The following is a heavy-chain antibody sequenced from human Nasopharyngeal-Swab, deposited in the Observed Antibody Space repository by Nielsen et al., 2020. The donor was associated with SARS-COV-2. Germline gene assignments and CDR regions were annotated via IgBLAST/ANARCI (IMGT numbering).Heavy chain of an antibody. D-gene: IGHD3-3*01. CDR2: IKSKTDGGTT. CDR3: TTNYDFWSDDYYYYYMDV. Sequence: GESLKISCAASGFTCSNAWMSWVRQAPGKGLEWVGRIKSKTDGGTTDYAAPVKGRFTISRDDSKNTLYLQMNSLKTEDTAVYYCTTNYDFWSDDYYYYYMDVWGKGTTVTVSS. J-gene: IGHJ6*03. CDR1: GFTCSNAW. V-gene: IGHV3-15*01.